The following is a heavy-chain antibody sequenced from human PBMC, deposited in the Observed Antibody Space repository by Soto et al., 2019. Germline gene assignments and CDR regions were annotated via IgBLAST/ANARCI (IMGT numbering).Heavy chain of an antibody. CDR2: ISYTGNT. CDR1: GASINSGDYF. J-gene: IGHJ4*02. CDR3: AGAWQDY. Sequence: QVQLQESGPGLVKPTQTLSLTCTVSGASINSGDYFWNWIRQPPGKGLEWIGYISYTGNTSYSPSLKRRVTISVDTSKNQSALKLNSVPAADTAAYYCAGAWQDYWGQGTLVTVSS. V-gene: IGHV4-30-4*01.